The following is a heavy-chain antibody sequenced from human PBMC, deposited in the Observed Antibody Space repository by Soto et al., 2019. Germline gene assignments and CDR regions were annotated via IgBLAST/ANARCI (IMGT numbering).Heavy chain of an antibody. CDR1: GFTFSSYA. J-gene: IGHJ4*02. CDR3: AKGSSGWYESFDD. V-gene: IGHV3-23*01. D-gene: IGHD6-19*01. CDR2: ISGSGGST. Sequence: GGSLRLSCAASGFTFSSYAMSWVRQAPGKGLEWVSAISGSGGSTYYADSVKGRFTISRDNSKNTLYLQMNSLRAEDTAVYYGAKGSSGWYESFDDWGQGTLVTVSS.